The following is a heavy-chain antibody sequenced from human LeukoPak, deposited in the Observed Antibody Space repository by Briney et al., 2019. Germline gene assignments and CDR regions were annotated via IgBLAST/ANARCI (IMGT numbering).Heavy chain of an antibody. V-gene: IGHV3-53*01. CDR2: IYSGGST. CDR3: AFPLQAVEAFDI. Sequence: GGSLRLSCAASGFTVSSNYMSWVRQAPGKGLEWVSVIYSGGSTYYADSVKGRFTISRDNSKNTLYLQMNSLRAEDTAVYYCAFPLQAVEAFDIWGQGTMVTVSS. D-gene: IGHD6-25*01. J-gene: IGHJ3*02. CDR1: GFTVSSNY.